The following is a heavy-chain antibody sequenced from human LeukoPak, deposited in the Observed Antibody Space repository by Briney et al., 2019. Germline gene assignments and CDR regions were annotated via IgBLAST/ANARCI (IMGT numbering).Heavy chain of an antibody. V-gene: IGHV3-33*01. D-gene: IGHD1-7*01. CDR2: IWYDGSNK. CDR3: ARGFLELPYYYYYMDV. J-gene: IGHJ6*03. Sequence: GGSLRLSCAASGFTFSSYGMHWVRQAPGKGLEWVAVIWYDGSNKYYADSVKGRFTISRDNSKNTLYLQMNSMRAEDTAVYYCARGFLELPYYYYYMDVWGKGTTVTVSS. CDR1: GFTFSSYG.